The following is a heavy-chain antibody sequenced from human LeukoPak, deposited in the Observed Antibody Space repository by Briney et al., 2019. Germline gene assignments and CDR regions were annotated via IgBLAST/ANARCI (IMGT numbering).Heavy chain of an antibody. CDR2: ISAYNGNT. Sequence: ASVKVSCKASGYTFTSSGIIWVRQAPGQGLEWMGWISAYNGNTNYAQKLQGRVTMTTDTSTSTAYMELRSLRSDDTAVYYCARAPTVVTDGYYYMDVWGKGTTVTVSS. CDR3: ARAPTVVTDGYYYMDV. V-gene: IGHV1-18*01. J-gene: IGHJ6*03. CDR1: GYTFTSSG. D-gene: IGHD4-23*01.